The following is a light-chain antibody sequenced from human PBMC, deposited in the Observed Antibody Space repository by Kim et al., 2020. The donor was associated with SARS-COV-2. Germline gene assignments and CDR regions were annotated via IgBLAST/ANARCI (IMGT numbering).Light chain of an antibody. V-gene: IGLV3-27*01. Sequence: SVYPGQTARLTCSVDLLAKRYARWIQKRPGQAPVLVIYNDSERPSGIPERFSGSSSGTTVTLTISGAQVEDEADYYCYSAADNTYVFGAGTKVTVL. CDR2: NDS. CDR1: LLAKRY. CDR3: YSAADNTYV. J-gene: IGLJ1*01.